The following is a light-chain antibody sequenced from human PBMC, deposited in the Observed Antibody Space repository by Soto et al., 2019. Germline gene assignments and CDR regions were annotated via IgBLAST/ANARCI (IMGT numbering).Light chain of an antibody. V-gene: IGKV3-20*01. CDR3: QQSGSSPIT. Sequence: EIVLTQSPGTLSLSPGERATLSCRASQSVSSSYLAWYQQKPGQAPRLLIYGASSRATGIPDRFSGSGAGTYFTLTINRLDPEDFAVYYCQQSGSSPITFGPGTKVDIK. CDR2: GAS. J-gene: IGKJ3*01. CDR1: QSVSSSY.